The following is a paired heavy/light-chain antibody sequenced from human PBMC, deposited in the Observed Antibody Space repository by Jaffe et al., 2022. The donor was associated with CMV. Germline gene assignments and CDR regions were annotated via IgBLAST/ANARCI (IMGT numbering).Heavy chain of an antibody. Sequence: EVQLVESGGGLVQPGGSLRLSCAASGFTFSSYEMNWVRQAPGKGLEWVSYISSSGSTIYYADSVKGRFTISRDNAKNSLYLQMNSLRAEDTAVYYCAREGGVGRLVDTAMVATFDYWGQGTLVTVSS. V-gene: IGHV3-48*03. J-gene: IGHJ4*02. CDR2: ISSSGSTI. CDR1: GFTFSSYE. CDR3: AREGGVGRLVDTAMVATFDY. D-gene: IGHD5-18*01.
Light chain of an antibody. CDR3: LQDYNYPVT. CDR2: AAS. Sequence: AIQMTQSPSSLSASVGDRVTITCRASQGIRNDLGWYQQKPGKAPKLLIYAASSLQSGVPSRFSGSGSGTDFTLTISSLQPEDFATYYCLQDYNYPVTFGQGTKLEIK. V-gene: IGKV1-6*01. CDR1: QGIRND. J-gene: IGKJ2*01.